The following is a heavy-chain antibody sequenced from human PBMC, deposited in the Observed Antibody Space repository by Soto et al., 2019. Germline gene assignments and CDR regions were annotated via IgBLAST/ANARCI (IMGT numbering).Heavy chain of an antibody. CDR1: GYTFTSYA. J-gene: IGHJ6*02. CDR3: ARGGYCSSTSCYTVGGLDV. V-gene: IGHV1-3*01. Sequence: QVQLVQSGAEVKKPGASVKVSCKASGYTFTSYAMHWVRQAPGQRLEWMGWINAGNGNTKYSQRFQGRVTITRDTSASTAYMELRSLRSEDTAVYYCARGGYCSSTSCYTVGGLDVWGQGTTVTVSS. D-gene: IGHD2-2*02. CDR2: INAGNGNT.